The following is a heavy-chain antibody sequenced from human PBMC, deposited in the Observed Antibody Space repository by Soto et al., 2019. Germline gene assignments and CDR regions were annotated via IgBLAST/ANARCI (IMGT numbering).Heavy chain of an antibody. CDR3: ARDCYYGSGRQNYYMDV. J-gene: IGHJ6*03. V-gene: IGHV3-7*01. D-gene: IGHD3-10*01. CDR2: IKQDGSEK. Sequence: GGSLRLSCAASGFTFSSYWMSWVRQAPGKGLEWVANIKQDGSEKYYVDSVKGRFTISRDNAKNSLYLQMNSLRAEDTAVYYCARDCYYGSGRQNYYMDVWGKGTTVTVSS. CDR1: GFTFSSYW.